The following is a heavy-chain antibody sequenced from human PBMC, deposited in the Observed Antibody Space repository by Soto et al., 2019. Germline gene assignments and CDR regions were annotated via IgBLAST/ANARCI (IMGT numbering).Heavy chain of an antibody. V-gene: IGHV4-31*03. J-gene: IGHJ4*02. CDR3: ARVVGATTNFDY. D-gene: IGHD2-15*01. CDR2: IYYTGST. Sequence: QVQLQESGPGLVKPSQTLSLTCTVSGASISRVGYYWSWVRQHPGKGLEWIGYIYYTGSTFYNPSLKSRTTISVDTSENQISLRLSSVTAADTGMYYCARVVGATTNFDYWGQGTLVTVSS. CDR1: GASISRVGYY.